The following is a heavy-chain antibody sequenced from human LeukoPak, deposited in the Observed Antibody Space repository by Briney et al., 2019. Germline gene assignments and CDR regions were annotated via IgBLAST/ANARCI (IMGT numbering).Heavy chain of an antibody. D-gene: IGHD6-13*01. CDR1: GYTFTSYG. CDR2: ISAYNGNT. Sequence: ASVKVSCKASGYTFTSYGISWVRQDPGQGLEWMGWISAYNGNTNYAQKLQGRVTMTTDTSTSTAYMELRSLRSDDTAVYYCARDRNIAAAGTRSLDYWGQGTLVTVSS. J-gene: IGHJ4*02. CDR3: ARDRNIAAAGTRSLDY. V-gene: IGHV1-18*04.